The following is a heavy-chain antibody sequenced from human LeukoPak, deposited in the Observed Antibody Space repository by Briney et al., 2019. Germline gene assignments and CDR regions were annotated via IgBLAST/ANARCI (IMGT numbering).Heavy chain of an antibody. J-gene: IGHJ6*02. CDR3: ARIPAYYDFWSGHYGMDV. Sequence: PSETLSLTCTVSGGSISSYYWSWIRQPPGKGLEWLGYIYYSGSTNYNPSLKSRVTISVDTSKNQFSLKLSSVTAADTAVYYCARIPAYYDFWSGHYGMDVWGQGTTVTVSS. CDR1: GGSISSYY. V-gene: IGHV4-59*01. CDR2: IYYSGST. D-gene: IGHD3-3*01.